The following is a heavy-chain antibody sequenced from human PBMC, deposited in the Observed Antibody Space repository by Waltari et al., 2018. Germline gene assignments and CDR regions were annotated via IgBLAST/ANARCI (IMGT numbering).Heavy chain of an antibody. J-gene: IGHJ6*03. Sequence: QLQLQESGPGLVKPSETLSLTCSVSGGSIRTSSYFWGWIRQPPGKGLEWIGNYYYTGSTYYNPALKSRVTISVDTSKHQFSLKLTSVTAADTAVYYCARVEDVGALDFYYMDIWGKGTTVTISS. CDR1: GGSIRTSSYF. CDR3: ARVEDVGALDFYYMDI. D-gene: IGHD1-26*01. CDR2: YYYTGST. V-gene: IGHV4-39*07.